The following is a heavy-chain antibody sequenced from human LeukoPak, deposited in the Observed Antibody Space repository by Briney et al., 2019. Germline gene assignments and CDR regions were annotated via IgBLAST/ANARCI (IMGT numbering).Heavy chain of an antibody. D-gene: IGHD4-11*01. CDR2: ISSDVSRT. V-gene: IGHV3-33*08. J-gene: IGHJ4*02. Sequence: GRSLRLSCAASGFTFPSYGMHWVRQAPGKGLEWVAFISSDVSRTYYADSVRGRFTISRDNAKNSLYLQMNSLRAEDTAVYYCARDKPTGYWGQGTLVTVSS. CDR1: GFTFPSYG. CDR3: ARDKPTGY.